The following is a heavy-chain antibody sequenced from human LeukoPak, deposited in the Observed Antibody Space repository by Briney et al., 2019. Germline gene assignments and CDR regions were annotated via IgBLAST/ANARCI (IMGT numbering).Heavy chain of an antibody. CDR3: AKRIAAAGSPVYFDY. Sequence: GRSLRLACAASGFPFSSYAMTWDRQPPGKGLEWDSTISASANNTFYTDSVKGRFNISRDNSKNTLYLQMSSLSAEDTAVYCCAKRIAAAGSPVYFDYWGQGTLITVPS. V-gene: IGHV3-23*01. CDR2: ISASANNT. CDR1: GFPFSSYA. J-gene: IGHJ4*02. D-gene: IGHD6-13*01.